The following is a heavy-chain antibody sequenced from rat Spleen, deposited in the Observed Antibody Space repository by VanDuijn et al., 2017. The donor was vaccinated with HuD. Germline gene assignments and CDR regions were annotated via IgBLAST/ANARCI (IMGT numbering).Heavy chain of an antibody. V-gene: IGHV3-3*01. CDR2: INSAGST. J-gene: IGHJ2*01. Sequence: EVQLQESGPGLVKPSQSLSLTCSVTGHPITSSYRWNWIRKFPGNKLEWMGYINSAGSTNYNPSLKSRISITRDTSKNQFFLQVNSVTTKDTATYYCASLYSSYSLYYFDYWGQGVMVTVSS. CDR1: GHPITSSYR. CDR3: ASLYSSYSLYYFDY. D-gene: IGHD1-2*01.